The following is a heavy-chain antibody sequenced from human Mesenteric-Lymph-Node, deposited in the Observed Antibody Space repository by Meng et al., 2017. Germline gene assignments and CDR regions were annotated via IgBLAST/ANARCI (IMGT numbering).Heavy chain of an antibody. D-gene: IGHD3-22*01. V-gene: IGHV1-58*01. Sequence: SVKVSCKASGFTFTSSVVQWVRQARGQRLEWIGWIVVGSGNTNYAQKFQERVTITRDMSTSTAYMELSSLRSEDTAVYYCARVPRDYYDSSGYSHYFDYWGQGTLVTVSS. J-gene: IGHJ4*02. CDR3: ARVPRDYYDSSGYSHYFDY. CDR2: IVVGSGNT. CDR1: GFTFTSSV.